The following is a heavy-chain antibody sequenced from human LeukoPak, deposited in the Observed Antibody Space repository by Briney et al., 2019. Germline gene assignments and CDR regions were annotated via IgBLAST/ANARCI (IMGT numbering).Heavy chain of an antibody. Sequence: GGSLRLSCAASGFAFNNYAMTWVRQAPGKGLQWVSTVGGSGTDTHYADSVRGRFIVSRDNSNNTLFLQMNSLTADDTAVYYCAKEVDYWGQGTLVTVSS. CDR3: AKEVDY. V-gene: IGHV3-23*01. J-gene: IGHJ4*02. CDR1: GFAFNNYA. CDR2: VGGSGTDT.